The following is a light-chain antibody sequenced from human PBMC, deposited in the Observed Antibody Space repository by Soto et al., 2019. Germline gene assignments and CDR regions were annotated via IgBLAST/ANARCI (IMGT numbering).Light chain of an antibody. J-gene: IGKJ4*01. V-gene: IGKV1-27*01. CDR3: QKYDIAPRT. CDR1: QDINNY. Sequence: DTQMTQSPSSLSASLGDRVTITCRASQDINNYLAWYQQRPGKVPKLLIYAASTLQSGVQSRFSGSGSGTDFTLTISSLQPEDVATYYCQKYDIAPRTFGGGTRVEIK. CDR2: AAS.